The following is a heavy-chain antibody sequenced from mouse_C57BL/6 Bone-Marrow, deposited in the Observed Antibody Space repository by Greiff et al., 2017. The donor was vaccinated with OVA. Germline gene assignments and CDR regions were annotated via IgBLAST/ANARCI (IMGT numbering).Heavy chain of an antibody. V-gene: IGHV5-17*01. CDR1: GFTFSDYG. Sequence: EVMLVESGGGLVKPGGSLKLSCAASGFTFSDYGMHWVRQAPEKGLEWVAYISSGSSTIYYAETVKGRFTISRDNAKNTLFLQMTSLRSEDTAMYYCARIEGDAMDYWGQGTSVTVSS. CDR3: ARIEGDAMDY. J-gene: IGHJ4*01. CDR2: ISSGSSTI.